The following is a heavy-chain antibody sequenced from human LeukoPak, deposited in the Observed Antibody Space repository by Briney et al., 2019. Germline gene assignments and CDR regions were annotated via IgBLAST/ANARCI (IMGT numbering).Heavy chain of an antibody. Sequence: PGGSLRLSCAASGFTFSSYAMHWVRQAPGKGLEWVSYISSTSSVIYYADSVKGRFTISRDNAKSSLYLQMNSLRAEDAAVYYCARNLPAADYWGQGTLVTVSS. D-gene: IGHD2-2*01. J-gene: IGHJ4*02. CDR1: GFTFSSYA. CDR3: ARNLPAADY. V-gene: IGHV3-48*04. CDR2: ISSTSSVI.